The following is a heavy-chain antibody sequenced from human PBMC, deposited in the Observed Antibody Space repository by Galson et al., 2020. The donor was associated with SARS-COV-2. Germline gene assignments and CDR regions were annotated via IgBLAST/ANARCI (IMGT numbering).Heavy chain of an antibody. CDR2: FNPEDGEI. D-gene: IGHD3-10*01. CDR3: AILGFGYAFEM. J-gene: IGHJ3*02. V-gene: IGHV1-24*01. Sequence: ASVKVSCRVSGYTLTALSMHWVRQAHGKGLEWMGGFNPEDGEIVYAQSFQGRLILTEDTSTDTAYMELSSLRPEDTAVYYCAILGFGYAFEMWGQGTVVTVSS. CDR1: GYTLTALS.